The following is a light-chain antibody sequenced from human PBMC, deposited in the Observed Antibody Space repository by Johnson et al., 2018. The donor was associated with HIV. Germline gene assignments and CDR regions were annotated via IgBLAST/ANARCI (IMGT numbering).Light chain of an antibody. V-gene: IGLV1-51*01. CDR1: ISNIGNNY. J-gene: IGLJ1*01. CDR3: GTWASSLSANV. Sequence: QSVLTQPPSVSAAPGQKVTFSCSGNISNIGNNYVSWYQQLPGTAPKLLIYDNNMLPSGIPDRFTGSKYGTAAALGLTGVQTGDEADDYCGTWASSLSANVFGTVTRVTVL. CDR2: DNN.